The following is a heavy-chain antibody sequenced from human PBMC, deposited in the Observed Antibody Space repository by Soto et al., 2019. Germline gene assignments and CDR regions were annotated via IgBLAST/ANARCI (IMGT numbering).Heavy chain of an antibody. V-gene: IGHV3-11*04. CDR3: VKDDDILTGYSY. J-gene: IGHJ4*02. CDR2: ISSSGSTI. D-gene: IGHD3-9*01. Sequence: PGGSLRLSCAASGFTFSDYYMSWIRQAPGKGLEWVSYISSSGSTIYYADSVKGRFTISRDNAKNSLYLQMSSLRAEDTAVYYCVKDDDILTGYSYWGQGTLVTVSS. CDR1: GFTFSDYY.